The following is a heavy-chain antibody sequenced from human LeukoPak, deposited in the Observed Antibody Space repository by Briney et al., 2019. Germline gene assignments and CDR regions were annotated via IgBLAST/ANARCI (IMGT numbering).Heavy chain of an antibody. CDR2: ISSSGSTI. V-gene: IGHV3-48*03. J-gene: IGHJ4*02. CDR3: ARDPIHNWGPQTHEDY. Sequence: GGSLRLSCAASGFTFSSYEMNWVRQAPGKGLEWVSYISSSGSTIYYADSVKGRFTISRDNAKNSLYLQMNSLRAEDTAVYYCARDPIHNWGPQTHEDYWGQGTLVTVSS. D-gene: IGHD1-1*01. CDR1: GFTFSSYE.